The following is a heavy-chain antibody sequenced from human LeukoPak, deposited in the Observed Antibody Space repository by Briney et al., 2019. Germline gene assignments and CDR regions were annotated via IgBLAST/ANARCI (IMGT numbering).Heavy chain of an antibody. CDR3: ARNSPDPLAWFDP. J-gene: IGHJ5*02. D-gene: IGHD4-11*01. Sequence: PSEILSLTCTVSGGSISSYYWSWIRQPPGKGLEWIGYIYYSGSTNYNPSLKSRVTISVDTSKNQFSLKLSSVTAADTAVYYCARNSPDPLAWFDPWGQGTLVTVSS. CDR2: IYYSGST. V-gene: IGHV4-59*08. CDR1: GGSISSYY.